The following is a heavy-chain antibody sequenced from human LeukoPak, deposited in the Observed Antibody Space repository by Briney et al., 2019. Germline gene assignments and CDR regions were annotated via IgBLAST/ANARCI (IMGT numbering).Heavy chain of an antibody. Sequence: GESLRLSCAASGFTFSSYWMHWVRQAPGKGLVWVSRINSDGSSTSYADSVKGRFTISRDNAKNTLYLQMNSLRAEGTAVYYCARGSGWFYFDYWGQGTLVTVSS. CDR2: INSDGSST. V-gene: IGHV3-74*01. D-gene: IGHD6-19*01. CDR3: ARGSGWFYFDY. CDR1: GFTFSSYW. J-gene: IGHJ4*02.